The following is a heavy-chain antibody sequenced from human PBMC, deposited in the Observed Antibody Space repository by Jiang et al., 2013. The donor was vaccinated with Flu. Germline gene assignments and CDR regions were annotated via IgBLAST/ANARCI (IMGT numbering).Heavy chain of an antibody. D-gene: IGHD4-17*01. Sequence: SGAEVKKPGSSVKVSCKASGGTFSSYTISWVRQAPGQGLEWMGRIIPILGIANYAQKFQGRVTITADKSTSTAYMELSSLRSEDTAVYYCARFPLEGVTTRAYWGQGTLVTVSS. CDR1: GGTFSSYT. CDR2: IIPILGIA. J-gene: IGHJ4*02. V-gene: IGHV1-69*04. CDR3: ARFPLEGVTTRAY.